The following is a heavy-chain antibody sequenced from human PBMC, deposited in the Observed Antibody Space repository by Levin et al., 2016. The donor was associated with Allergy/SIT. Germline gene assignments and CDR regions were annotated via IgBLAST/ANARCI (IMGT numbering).Heavy chain of an antibody. Sequence: GGSLRLSCAASGFTFSSYSMNWVRQAPGKGLEWVSYISSSSSTIYYADSVKGRFTISRDNAKNSLYLQMNSLRAEDTAVYYCASIGGLYCSGGSCYPYSHYYYGMDVWGQGTTVTVSS. D-gene: IGHD2-15*01. CDR3: ASIGGLYCSGGSCYPYSHYYYGMDV. V-gene: IGHV3-48*01. CDR2: ISSSSSTI. CDR1: GFTFSSYS. J-gene: IGHJ6*02.